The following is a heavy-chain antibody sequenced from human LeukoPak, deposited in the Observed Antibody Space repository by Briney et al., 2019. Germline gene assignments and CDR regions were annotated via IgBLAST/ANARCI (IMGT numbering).Heavy chain of an antibody. CDR2: IYYSGST. D-gene: IGHD2-15*01. V-gene: IGHV4-59*01. Sequence: SETLSLTCTVSGGSISSYYWSWIRQPPGEGLEWIGYIYYSGSTNYNPSLKSRVTISVDTSKNQFSLKLSSVTAADTAVYYCASQPRYCSGGSCSDAFDIWGQGTMVTVSP. CDR1: GGSISSYY. J-gene: IGHJ3*02. CDR3: ASQPRYCSGGSCSDAFDI.